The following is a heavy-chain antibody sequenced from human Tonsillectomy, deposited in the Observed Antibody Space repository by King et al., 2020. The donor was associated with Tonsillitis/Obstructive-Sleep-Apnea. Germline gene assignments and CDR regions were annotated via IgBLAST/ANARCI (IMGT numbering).Heavy chain of an antibody. CDR1: GFTFDDFA. CDR3: AKDLRDFWSGYNYFDY. Sequence: VQLVQYGGGVVQPGESLRLSCAASGFTFDDFAMHWVRQAPGKGLEWVSLISGDGGSTYYADSVKGRFTISRDNSKNSLYLQMNSLRTEDTAFYYCAKDLRDFWSGYNYFDYWGQGTLVTVSS. D-gene: IGHD3-3*01. V-gene: IGHV3-43*02. CDR2: ISGDGGST. J-gene: IGHJ4*02.